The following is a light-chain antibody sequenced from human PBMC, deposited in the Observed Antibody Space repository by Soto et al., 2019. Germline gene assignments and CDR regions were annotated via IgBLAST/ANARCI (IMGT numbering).Light chain of an antibody. CDR3: QQRSNWLPLT. CDR1: QSVSSY. V-gene: IGKV3-11*01. CDR2: DAA. J-gene: IGKJ4*01. Sequence: DNALTKSPATVSLGPGHTPPLGWSASQSVSSYLAWYQQKPGQAPRLLIYDAANRATGIPARFSGSGSGTDFTLTISSLVPEDFAVYYCQQRSNWLPLTFGGGTKVDIK.